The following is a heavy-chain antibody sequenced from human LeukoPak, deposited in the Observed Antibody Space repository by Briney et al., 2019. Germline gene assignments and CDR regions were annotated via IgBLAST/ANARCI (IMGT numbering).Heavy chain of an antibody. CDR2: IYNGGII. CDR1: GGSFSGYY. V-gene: IGHV4-4*07. Sequence: SETLSLTCAVYGGSFSGYYWSWIRQPAGKGLEWIGRIYNGGIITYNPSLKSRVTISVDTSKNQFSLKLSSVTAADTAVYYCARDGGVFWGQGTLVTVSS. CDR3: ARDGGVF. D-gene: IGHD3-10*01. J-gene: IGHJ4*02.